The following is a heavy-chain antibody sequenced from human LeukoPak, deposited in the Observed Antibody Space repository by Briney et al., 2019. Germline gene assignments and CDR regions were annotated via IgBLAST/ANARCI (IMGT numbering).Heavy chain of an antibody. Sequence: GGSLRLSCAAPGFTFSSYSMNWVRQAPGKGLEWVSSISSSSSYIYYADSVKGRFTISRDNAKNSLYLQMNSLRAEDTAVYYCARDFSGELPWFGPWGQGTLVTVSS. V-gene: IGHV3-21*01. CDR1: GFTFSSYS. J-gene: IGHJ5*02. CDR3: ARDFSGELPWFGP. CDR2: ISSSSSYI. D-gene: IGHD1-26*01.